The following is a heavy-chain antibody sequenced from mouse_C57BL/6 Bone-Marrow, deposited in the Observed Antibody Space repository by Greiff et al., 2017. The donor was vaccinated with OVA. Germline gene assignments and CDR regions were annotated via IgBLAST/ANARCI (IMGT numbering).Heavy chain of an antibody. CDR1: GYTFTSYW. D-gene: IGHD3-3*01. V-gene: IGHV1-53*01. Sequence: VQLQQPGTELVKPGASVKLSCKASGYTFTSYWMHWVKQRPGQGLEWIGNINPSNGGTNYNEKFKSKATLTVDKSSSTAYMQLSSLTSEDSAVYYCARDGGLLYWYFDVWGTGTTVTVSS. CDR2: INPSNGGT. CDR3: ARDGGLLYWYFDV. J-gene: IGHJ1*03.